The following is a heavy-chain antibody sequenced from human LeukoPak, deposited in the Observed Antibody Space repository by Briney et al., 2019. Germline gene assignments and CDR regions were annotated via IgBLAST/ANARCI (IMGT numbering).Heavy chain of an antibody. J-gene: IGHJ5*02. Sequence: SQTLSLTCAISGDTVSSNSAAWNWIRQSPSRGLEWLGRTYFRSKCYNDYAESLKGRISINPDTSKNQFSLHLNSVNPEDTAVYYCANFYLDTWSQGSLVTVSS. CDR3: ANFYLDT. CDR1: GDTVSSNSAA. D-gene: IGHD2/OR15-2a*01. V-gene: IGHV6-1*01. CDR2: TYFRSKCYN.